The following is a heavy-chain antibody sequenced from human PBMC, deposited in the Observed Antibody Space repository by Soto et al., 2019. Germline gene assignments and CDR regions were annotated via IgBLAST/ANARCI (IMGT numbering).Heavy chain of an antibody. V-gene: IGHV1-24*01. D-gene: IGHD6-19*01. CDR2: FDPEDGET. J-gene: IGHJ4*02. CDR3: AKSYKQWLAFSYGN. Sequence: WASVKVSCKVSGYTLTELSMHWVRQAPGKGLEWMGGFDPEDGETIYAQKFQGRVTMTEDTSTDTAYMELSSLRSEDTAVYYCAKSYKQWLAFSYGNWGQGTLVTVSS. CDR1: GYTLTELS.